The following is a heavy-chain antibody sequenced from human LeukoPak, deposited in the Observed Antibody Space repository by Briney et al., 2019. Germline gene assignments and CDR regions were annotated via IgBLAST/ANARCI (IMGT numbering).Heavy chain of an antibody. CDR1: GYTFTIYA. V-gene: IGHV1-18*04. CDR3: ARDLHDYGDYDPTFDY. D-gene: IGHD4-17*01. CDR2: ISAYNGNT. Sequence: ASVKVSCKASGYTFTIYAISWVRHAPGQGLEWMGWISAYNGNTNYAQKLQGRVTMTTDTSTSTAYMELRSLRSDDTAVYYCARDLHDYGDYDPTFDYWGQGTLVTVSS. J-gene: IGHJ4*02.